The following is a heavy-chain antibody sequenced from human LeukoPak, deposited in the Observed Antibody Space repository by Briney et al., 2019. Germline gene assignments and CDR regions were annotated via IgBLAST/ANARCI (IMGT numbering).Heavy chain of an antibody. CDR2: IFHTGST. J-gene: IGHJ4*02. CDR1: AASISNYY. V-gene: IGHV4-59*01. D-gene: IGHD1-14*01. Sequence: PSETLSLTCTVSAASISNYYWSWFRQPPAKGLEGIGFIFHTGSTNYNHSLKSRVTIAVDTSKKEFSLKLSSVPAADTAVYCCGRGGPTGLPFDYWGQGTLVTVSS. CDR3: GRGGPTGLPFDY.